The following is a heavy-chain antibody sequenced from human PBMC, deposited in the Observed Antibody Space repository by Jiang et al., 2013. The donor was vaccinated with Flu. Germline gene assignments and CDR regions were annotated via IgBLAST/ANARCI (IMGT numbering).Heavy chain of an antibody. Sequence: GLVKPSQTLSLTCTVSGGSISSGGYYWSWIRQHPGKGLEWIGYIYYSGSTYYNPSLKSRVTISVDTSKNQFSLKLSSVTAADTAVYYCVGVGADSSGYYSFDYWGQGTLVTVSS. V-gene: IGHV4-31*03. CDR1: GGSISSGGYY. CDR3: VGVGADSSGYYSFDY. CDR2: IYYSGST. D-gene: IGHD3-22*01. J-gene: IGHJ4*02.